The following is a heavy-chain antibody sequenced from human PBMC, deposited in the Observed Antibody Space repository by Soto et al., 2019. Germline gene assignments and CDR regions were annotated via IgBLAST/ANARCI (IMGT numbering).Heavy chain of an antibody. V-gene: IGHV3-9*01. CDR2: ISWNGGFI. CDR1: GFTFDDDA. Sequence: EVQLVESGGGLLQPGRSRRLSCTASGFTFDDDAMHWVRQAQGKGLEWVSGISWNGGFIGYDDSVKGRCTISIDNANGSVYLDMNMRRPDATDFDDCAKDTSNSGWFCHFHHWGQGTLVTVSS. J-gene: IGHJ1*01. D-gene: IGHD6-19*01. CDR3: AKDTSNSGWFCHFHH.